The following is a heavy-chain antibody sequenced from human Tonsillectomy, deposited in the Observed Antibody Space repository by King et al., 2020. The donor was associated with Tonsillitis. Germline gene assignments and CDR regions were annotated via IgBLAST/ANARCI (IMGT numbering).Heavy chain of an antibody. D-gene: IGHD6-19*01. CDR1: GFTFSSYA. CDR2: ISYDGSNK. V-gene: IGHV3-30*01. Sequence: HVQLVESGGGVVQPGRSLRLSCAASGFTFSSYAMHWVRQAPGKGLEWVAVISYDGSNKYYADSEKGRFTISRDNSKNTLYLQMNSLRTEDTAVYFCAGEQWLVPSPFDYWGQGTLVTVSS. CDR3: AGEQWLVPSPFDY. J-gene: IGHJ4*02.